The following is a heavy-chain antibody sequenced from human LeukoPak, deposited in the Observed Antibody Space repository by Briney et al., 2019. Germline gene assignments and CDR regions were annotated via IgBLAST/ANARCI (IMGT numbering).Heavy chain of an antibody. CDR3: ARAQLWFGDPFDY. D-gene: IGHD3-10*01. CDR2: IYHSGST. Sequence: SQTLSLTCAVSGGSISSGGYSWSWIRQPPGKGLEWIGCIYHSGSTYYNPSLKSRVTISVDRSKNQFSLKLSSVTAADTAVYYCARAQLWFGDPFDYWGQGTPVTVSS. V-gene: IGHV4-30-2*01. CDR1: GGSISSGGYS. J-gene: IGHJ4*02.